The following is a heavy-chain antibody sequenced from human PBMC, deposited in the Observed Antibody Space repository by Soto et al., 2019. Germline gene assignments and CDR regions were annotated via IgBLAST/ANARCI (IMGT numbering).Heavy chain of an antibody. CDR2: IYYSGST. V-gene: IGHV4-59*01. CDR1: GGSISSYY. D-gene: IGHD3-10*01. J-gene: IGHJ4*02. CDR3: ARDYYGYGSFDY. Sequence: PSETLSLTCTVSGGSISSYYWSWIRQPPGKGLEWIGYIYYSGSTNYNPSLKSRVTISVDTSKNQFSLKLSSVTAADTAVYYCARDYYGYGSFDYWGQGTLVTVSS.